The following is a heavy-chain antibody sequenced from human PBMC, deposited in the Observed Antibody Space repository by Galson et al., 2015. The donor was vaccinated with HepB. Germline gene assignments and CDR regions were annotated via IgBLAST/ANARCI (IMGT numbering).Heavy chain of an antibody. D-gene: IGHD3-9*01. J-gene: IGHJ4*02. V-gene: IGHV3-23*01. CDR3: AKMDGQVTAYYNFDS. CDR2: IYGGGNDP. Sequence: SLRLSCAASGFTFNWFAMSWVRQAPGKGLEWVSSIYGGGNDPYYADSVKGRFTISSDNSKNTLYLQINSLRAEDTAVYYCAKMDGQVTAYYNFDSWGQGTLVTVSS. CDR1: GFTFNWFA.